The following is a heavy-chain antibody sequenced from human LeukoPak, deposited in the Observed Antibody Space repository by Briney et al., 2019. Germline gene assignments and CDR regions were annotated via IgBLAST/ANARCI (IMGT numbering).Heavy chain of an antibody. J-gene: IGHJ4*02. Sequence: GGSLRLSCAASGFTFSSYAMSWVRQAPGKGLEWVSAISGSGGSTYYADSVKGRFTISRDNSKNTLYLQMDSLRAEDTAIYYCAKEWKSSSSWYQYYFDSWGQGTLVTVSS. V-gene: IGHV3-23*01. D-gene: IGHD6-13*01. CDR3: AKEWKSSSSWYQYYFDS. CDR2: ISGSGGST. CDR1: GFTFSSYA.